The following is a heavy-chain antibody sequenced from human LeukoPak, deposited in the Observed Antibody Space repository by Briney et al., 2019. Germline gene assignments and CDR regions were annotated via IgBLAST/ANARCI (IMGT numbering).Heavy chain of an antibody. CDR3: ARVTGYMIEDYFDY. D-gene: IGHD3-22*01. CDR2: IYHSGST. J-gene: IGHJ4*02. CDR1: GYSISSGYY. V-gene: IGHV4-38-2*02. Sequence: SETLPLTCTVSGYSISSGYYWGWIRQPPGKGLEWIGSIYHSGSTNYNPSLKSRVTISVDTSKNQFSLKLSSVTAADTAVYYCARVTGYMIEDYFDYWGQGTLVTVSS.